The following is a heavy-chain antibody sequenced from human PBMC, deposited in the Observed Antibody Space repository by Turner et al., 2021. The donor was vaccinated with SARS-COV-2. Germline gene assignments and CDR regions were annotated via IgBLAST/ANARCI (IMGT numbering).Heavy chain of an antibody. J-gene: IGHJ6*02. CDR3: ARDHRPVVVPAAKRAGSYYYGMDV. Sequence: EVQLVESGGGLVKHGRSLRLSCAASGFTFSSYSMHWVRQAPGKGLEWVSSISSSSSYIYYADSVKGRFTISRDNAKNSLYLQMNSLRSEDTAVYYCARDHRPVVVPAAKRAGSYYYGMDVWGQGTTVTVSS. D-gene: IGHD2-2*01. V-gene: IGHV3-21*01. CDR2: ISSSSSYI. CDR1: GFTFSSYS.